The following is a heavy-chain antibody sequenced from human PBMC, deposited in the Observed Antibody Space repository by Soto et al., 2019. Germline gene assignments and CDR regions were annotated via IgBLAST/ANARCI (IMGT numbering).Heavy chain of an antibody. D-gene: IGHD4-17*01. V-gene: IGHV5-51*01. Sequence: GESLKISCKGSGYSFTSYWIGWVRQMPGKGLEWMGIIYPGDSDTRYSPSSQGQVTISADKSISTAYLQWSSLKASDTAMYYCARRGPRYGDYFDYWGQGTLVTVSS. CDR3: ARRGPRYGDYFDY. CDR1: GYSFTSYW. J-gene: IGHJ4*02. CDR2: IYPGDSDT.